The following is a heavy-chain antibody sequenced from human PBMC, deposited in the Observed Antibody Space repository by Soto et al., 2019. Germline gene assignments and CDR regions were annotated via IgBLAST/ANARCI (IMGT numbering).Heavy chain of an antibody. CDR2: ISAYNGNT. CDR1: GYTFASYA. Sequence: QVQLVQSGAEVKKPGASVKVSCKASGYTFASYAISWMRQAPGQGLEWMGWISAYNGNTNYAQKLQGRVTMTTDTSTSTAYRELRSLRSDDTAMYYCARDPPPPDYWGQGTLVTVSS. J-gene: IGHJ4*02. V-gene: IGHV1-18*01. CDR3: ARDPPPPDY.